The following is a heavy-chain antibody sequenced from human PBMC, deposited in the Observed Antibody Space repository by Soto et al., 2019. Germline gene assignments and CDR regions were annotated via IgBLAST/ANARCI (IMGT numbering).Heavy chain of an antibody. CDR2: ISGSGGST. Sequence: GGSLRLSCAASGFTFSSYAMSWVRQAPGKGLEWVSAISGSGGSTYYADSVKGRFTISRDNSKNTLYLQMNSLRAEDTAVYYCAKAKECSGGSCSLDYWGQGTLVTVSS. CDR1: GFTFSSYA. CDR3: AKAKECSGGSCSLDY. J-gene: IGHJ4*02. V-gene: IGHV3-23*01. D-gene: IGHD2-15*01.